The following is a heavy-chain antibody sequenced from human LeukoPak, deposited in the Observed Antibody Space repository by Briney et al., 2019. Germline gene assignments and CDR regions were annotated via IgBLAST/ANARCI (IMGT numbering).Heavy chain of an antibody. D-gene: IGHD6-25*01. CDR1: GFTFTYYS. Sequence: GGSLRLSCAASGFTFTYYSMTWVRQAPGKGLEWVSAIYGSGGITYFADSVKGRFTISRDDSKNTLYLQMNSLRAEDTAVYYCAKGRGPAATHPDYWGQGTLVTVSS. CDR2: IYGSGGIT. V-gene: IGHV3-23*01. J-gene: IGHJ4*02. CDR3: AKGRGPAATHPDY.